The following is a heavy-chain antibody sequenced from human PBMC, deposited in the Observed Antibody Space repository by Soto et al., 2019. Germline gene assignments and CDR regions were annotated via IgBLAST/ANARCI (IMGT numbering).Heavy chain of an antibody. D-gene: IGHD3-10*01. CDR3: ARGGMVRGANDAFDI. CDR1: VYTFTRYG. J-gene: IGHJ3*02. Sequence: ALVKVSCKASVYTFTRYGISWVRQAPGQGLEWLGWISAYNGNTNYAQKLQGRVPMTTDTSTSTAYMELRSLRSDDTAVYYCARGGMVRGANDAFDIWGQGTMVTVSS. V-gene: IGHV1-18*01. CDR2: ISAYNGNT.